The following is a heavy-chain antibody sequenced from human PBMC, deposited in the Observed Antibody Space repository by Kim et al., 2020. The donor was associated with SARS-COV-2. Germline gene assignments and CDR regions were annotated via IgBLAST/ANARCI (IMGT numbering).Heavy chain of an antibody. D-gene: IGHD3-16*01. CDR2: SP. CDR3: ARGGSGSLDY. Sequence: SPSYPDSVKGRVTNSRDNAKNTLYLQMNSLRAEDTAVYYCARGGSGSLDYWGQGTLVTVSS. V-gene: IGHV3-74*01. J-gene: IGHJ4*02.